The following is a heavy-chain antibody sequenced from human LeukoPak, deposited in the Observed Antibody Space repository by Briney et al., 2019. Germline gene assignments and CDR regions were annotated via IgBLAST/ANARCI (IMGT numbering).Heavy chain of an antibody. J-gene: IGHJ4*02. V-gene: IGHV3-23*01. CDR3: AKDQVAARPEGGQFDY. CDR2: ISGSGGST. CDR1: RFTFSSYA. Sequence: GGSLRLSCAASRFTFSSYAMSWVRQAPGKGLEWVSAISGSGGSTYYADSVKGRFTISRDNSKNTLYLQMNSLRAEDTAVYYCAKDQVAARPEGGQFDYWGQGTLVTVSS. D-gene: IGHD6-6*01.